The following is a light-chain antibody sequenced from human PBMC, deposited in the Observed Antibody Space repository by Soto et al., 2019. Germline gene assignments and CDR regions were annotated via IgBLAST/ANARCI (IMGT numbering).Light chain of an antibody. J-gene: IGKJ5*01. Sequence: ELVLTQSPATLSLSPGERATLSCRASQSINRHLAWYRQKPGQAPRLLIYDASNRATGIPARFSGSVSGTDFTLTISSLEPEDSAVYDCQQRHMWPITFGQGTRLEIK. CDR3: QQRHMWPIT. CDR2: DAS. CDR1: QSINRH. V-gene: IGKV3-11*01.